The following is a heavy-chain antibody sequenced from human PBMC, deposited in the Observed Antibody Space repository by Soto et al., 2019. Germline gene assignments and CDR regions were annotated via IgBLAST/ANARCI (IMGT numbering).Heavy chain of an antibody. D-gene: IGHD2-21*01. V-gene: IGHV4-39*01. J-gene: IGHJ4*02. CDR2: IYYSGST. Sequence: QLQLQESGPGLVKPSETLSLTCTVSGGSISSSSYYWGWIRQPPGKGLEWIGSIYYSGSTYYNPSLKTRVTISVDTSKNQFSLKLSSVTAADTAVYYCARLLIDHLAYCGGDCYFDYWGQGTLVTVSS. CDR3: ARLLIDHLAYCGGDCYFDY. CDR1: GGSISSSSYY.